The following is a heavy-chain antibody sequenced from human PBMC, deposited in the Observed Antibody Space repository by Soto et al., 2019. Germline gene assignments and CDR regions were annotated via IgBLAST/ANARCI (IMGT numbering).Heavy chain of an antibody. V-gene: IGHV3-66*01. CDR1: GFTVSSNY. Sequence: EVQLVESGGGLVQPGGSLRLSCAASGFTVSSNYMSWVRQAPGTGLEWVSVIYSGGSTYYADSVKGRFTISRDNSKNTLYLQMNSLRAEDTAVYYCARVSSSSWNYYYYYMDVWGKGTTVTVAS. CDR2: IYSGGST. CDR3: ARVSSSSWNYYYYYMDV. J-gene: IGHJ6*03. D-gene: IGHD6-13*01.